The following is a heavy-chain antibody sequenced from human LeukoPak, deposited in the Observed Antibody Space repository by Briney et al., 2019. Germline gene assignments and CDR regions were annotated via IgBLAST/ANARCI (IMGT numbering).Heavy chain of an antibody. D-gene: IGHD3-10*01. J-gene: IGHJ4*02. CDR1: GFTFSSYA. CDR3: AKGSGWFGELPYTDY. CDR2: ISGSGGST. Sequence: GGSLGLSCAASGFTFSSYAMSWVRQAPGKGLEWVSAISGSGGSTYYADSVKGRFTISRDNSKNTLYLQMNSLRAEDTAVYYCAKGSGWFGELPYTDYWGQGTLVTVSS. V-gene: IGHV3-23*01.